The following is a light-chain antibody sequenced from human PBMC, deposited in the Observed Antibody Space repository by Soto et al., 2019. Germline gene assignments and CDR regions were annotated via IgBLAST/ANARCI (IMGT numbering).Light chain of an antibody. CDR3: NSYAGSNNWV. Sequence: QSVLTQPPSASGSPGQSVTISCTGTSSDVGGYNYVSWYQQHPGKAPKLMIYEVSKRPSGVPDRFSGSKSGNTASLTVSVLQAEDDADDYCNSYAGSNNWVFGGGTQLTVL. CDR2: EVS. CDR1: SSDVGGYNY. J-gene: IGLJ3*02. V-gene: IGLV2-8*01.